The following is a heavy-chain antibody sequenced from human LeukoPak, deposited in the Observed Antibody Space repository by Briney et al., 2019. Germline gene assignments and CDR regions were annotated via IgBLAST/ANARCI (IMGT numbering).Heavy chain of an antibody. D-gene: IGHD4-17*01. CDR3: AKDWGTHYGDWEGC. CDR2: ITHSGATT. CDR1: GFTFSNYA. Sequence: GGSLRLSCAASGFTFSNYALSWVRQAPGKGLEWVSSITHSGATTYYADSVKGRFTISRGNSKNTLYLQMNSLRVDDTAVYYCAKDWGTHYGDWEGCWGQGVLVTVSS. V-gene: IGHV3-23*01. J-gene: IGHJ4*02.